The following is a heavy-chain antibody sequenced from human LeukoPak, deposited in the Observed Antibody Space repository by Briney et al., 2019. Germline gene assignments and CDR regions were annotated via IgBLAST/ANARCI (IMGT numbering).Heavy chain of an antibody. CDR1: GYTFTGNY. Sequence: ASVKVSCKASGYTFTGNYIHWVRQAPGQGLEWMGVNNPSGGSTSYAQKFQGRLTMTRDTSTSTVYVELSSLRSEDTAVYYCARDLYMTAVTTGYFDYWGQGTLVTVSS. V-gene: IGHV1-46*01. CDR2: NNPSGGST. D-gene: IGHD4-17*01. J-gene: IGHJ4*02. CDR3: ARDLYMTAVTTGYFDY.